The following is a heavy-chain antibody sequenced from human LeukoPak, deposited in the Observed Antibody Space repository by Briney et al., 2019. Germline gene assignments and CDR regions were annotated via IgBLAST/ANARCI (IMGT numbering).Heavy chain of an antibody. CDR3: AKSQGVVTLYYYHYMDV. CDR2: ISGSGGST. J-gene: IGHJ6*03. CDR1: GFTFSSYA. V-gene: IGHV3-23*01. Sequence: GGSLRLSCAASGFTFSSYAMSWVRQAPGKGLEWVSAISGSGGSTYYADSVKGRFTISRDNSKNTLYLQMNSLRAEDTAVYYCAKSQGVVTLYYYHYMDVWGKGTTVTVSS. D-gene: IGHD2-21*02.